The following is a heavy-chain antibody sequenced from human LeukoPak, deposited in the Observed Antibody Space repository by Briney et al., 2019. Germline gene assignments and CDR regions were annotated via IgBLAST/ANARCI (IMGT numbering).Heavy chain of an antibody. Sequence: GGSLRLSCVASEFTFSSFELNWVRQVPGKGLEWISYISDVGDTQHYADSVKGRFTISRDNARNSLFLQMNSLTAEDTGVYYYARDRSKVTASDEAFDIWDQGTMVIVSS. D-gene: IGHD2-21*02. CDR1: EFTFSSFE. CDR3: ARDRSKVTASDEAFDI. CDR2: ISDVGDTQ. J-gene: IGHJ3*02. V-gene: IGHV3-48*03.